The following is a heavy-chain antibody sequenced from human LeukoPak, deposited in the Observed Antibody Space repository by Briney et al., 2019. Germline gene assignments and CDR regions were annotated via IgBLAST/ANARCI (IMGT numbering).Heavy chain of an antibody. CDR3: ARCEVGDFDF. J-gene: IGHJ4*02. D-gene: IGHD1-26*01. CDR2: IHESGDT. V-gene: IGHV4-38-2*02. CDR1: GGSISRGYY. Sequence: SETLSLICSVSGGSISRGYYWAWIRQSPEKGLEWIGTIHESGDTSFNPSLESRVAISVDTSKNQFSLKLKSVIVADTAFYYCARCEVGDFDFWGQGILVTVSS.